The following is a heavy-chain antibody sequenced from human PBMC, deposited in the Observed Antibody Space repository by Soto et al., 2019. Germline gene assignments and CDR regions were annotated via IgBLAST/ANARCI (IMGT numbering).Heavy chain of an antibody. V-gene: IGHV1-46*01. D-gene: IGHD3-10*01. CDR2: INPNGGST. CDR3: ARDPGLGSSYPPLDY. CDR1: ADTFTSYY. Sequence: ASVKVSCKAPADTFTSYYIHWVRQAPGHGLEWMGIINPNGGSTEDSPKFQGRVTMTTDISMSTAYMEMSSLTSEDSAIYYCARDPGLGSSYPPLDYWGQGSLVTAPQ. J-gene: IGHJ4*01.